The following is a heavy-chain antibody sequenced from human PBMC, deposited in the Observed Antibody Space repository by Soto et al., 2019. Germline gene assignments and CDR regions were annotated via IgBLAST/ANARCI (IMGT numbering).Heavy chain of an antibody. V-gene: IGHV5-51*01. D-gene: IGHD3-22*01. CDR2: IYPSNSET. CDR3: ARQAYHYDTYSFGY. CDR1: GYTFTSYW. J-gene: IGHJ4*02. Sequence: GESLKISCKASGYTFTSYWIGWVRQMPGKGLEWMGIIYPSNSETRFSPSFQGQVTLSADKSIFAAYLQWSSLKASDTAIYYCARQAYHYDTYSFGYWGQGTLVTVSS.